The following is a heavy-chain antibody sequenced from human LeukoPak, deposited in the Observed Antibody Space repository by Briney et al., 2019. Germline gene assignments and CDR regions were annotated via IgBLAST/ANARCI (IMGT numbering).Heavy chain of an antibody. D-gene: IGHD3-10*01. Sequence: QPGGSLRLSCAASGFTVSSNYMSWVRQAPGKGLEWVSVIYSGGSTYYADSVKGRFTISRDNSKNTLYLQMNSLRAEDTAVYYCTRLTWNYFFDNWGQGTLVTVSS. J-gene: IGHJ4*02. V-gene: IGHV3-53*01. CDR2: IYSGGST. CDR1: GFTVSSNY. CDR3: TRLTWNYFFDN.